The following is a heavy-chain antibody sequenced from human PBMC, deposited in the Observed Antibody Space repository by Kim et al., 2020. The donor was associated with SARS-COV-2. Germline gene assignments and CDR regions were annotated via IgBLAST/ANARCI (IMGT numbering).Heavy chain of an antibody. J-gene: IGHJ4*02. V-gene: IGHV1-24*01. CDR3: VTGSYDNTAGFDY. CDR2: SDPEDGEP. CDR1: GYTLTDLS. D-gene: IGHD2-2*01. Sequence: ASVKVSCKVSGYTLTDLSMHWVRQAPGKGLEWMGVSDPEDGEPIHAPKFQGRVTLTEDTSTDTVYMELSNLRSEDTAVYYCVTGSYDNTAGFDYLGQGTL.